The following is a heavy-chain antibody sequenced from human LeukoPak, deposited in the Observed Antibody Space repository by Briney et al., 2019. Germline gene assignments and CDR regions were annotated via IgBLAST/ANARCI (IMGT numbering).Heavy chain of an antibody. CDR3: ARGRSSWFHY. V-gene: IGHV4-34*01. Sequence: SETLSLTCAVYGGSFSGYYWSWIRQPPGKGLEWIGEINHSGSTNYNPSLKSRVTISVDTSKNQFSLELSSVTAADTAVYYCARGRSSWFHYWGQGTLVTVSS. CDR1: GGSFSGYY. D-gene: IGHD6-13*01. CDR2: INHSGST. J-gene: IGHJ4*02.